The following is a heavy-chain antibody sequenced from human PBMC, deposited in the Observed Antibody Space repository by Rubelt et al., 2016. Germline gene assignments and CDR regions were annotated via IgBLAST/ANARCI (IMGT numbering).Heavy chain of an antibody. V-gene: IGHV1-69*01. CDR2: TIPIFGTA. J-gene: IGHJ4*02. CDR1: GGTFRSYA. D-gene: IGHD6-13*01. CDR3: ARRQQLGPFDY. Sequence: QVQLVQSGAGVKKPGSSVMVSCKASGGTFRSYAISWVRQAPGQGLEWMCGTIPIFGTATYAQKFQGRVTIIADESTSTSYMELSSLRSEDTAVYYCARRQQLGPFDYWGQGTLVTVSS.